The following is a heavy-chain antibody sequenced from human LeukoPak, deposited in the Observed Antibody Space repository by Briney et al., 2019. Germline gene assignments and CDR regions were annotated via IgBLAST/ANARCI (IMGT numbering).Heavy chain of an antibody. D-gene: IGHD5-18*01. J-gene: IGHJ4*02. CDR1: GGSISSYY. CDR2: IYYSGST. Sequence: SETLSLTCTVSGGSISSYYWSWIRQPPGKGLEWIGYIYYSGSTNYNPSLKSRATISVDTSKNQFSLKLSSVTAADTAVYYCAGGYSYGPLYYFDYWGQGTLVTVSS. CDR3: AGGYSYGPLYYFDY. V-gene: IGHV4-59*01.